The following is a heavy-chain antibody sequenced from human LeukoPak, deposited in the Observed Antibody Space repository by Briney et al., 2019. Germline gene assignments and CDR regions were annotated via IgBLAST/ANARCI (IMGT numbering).Heavy chain of an antibody. CDR2: INGDGRNI. CDR1: GFTFSSYW. Sequence: GGSLRLSCVASGFTFSSYWMHWVRQDPRKGLVWVSRINGDGRNINYADSVRGRFTISRDNAKNTLYLQTNTLRVEDTAVYYCARAGRRAAAETLDYWGQGTLVTVSS. V-gene: IGHV3-74*01. CDR3: ARAGRRAAAETLDY. D-gene: IGHD6-13*01. J-gene: IGHJ4*02.